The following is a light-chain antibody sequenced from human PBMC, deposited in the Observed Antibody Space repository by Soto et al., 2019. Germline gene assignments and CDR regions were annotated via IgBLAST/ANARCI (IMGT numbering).Light chain of an antibody. Sequence: GLTQSPCTLSLSTGERATLSCRASQSVTSSYLAWYQRKPGQAPKLLIYGASSRATGIPDRFSGSGSGTDFSLTISRLEPADFAVYYCQQYGSSPVTFGQRTKVAI. CDR1: QSVTSSY. V-gene: IGKV3-20*01. CDR3: QQYGSSPVT. J-gene: IGKJ1*01. CDR2: GAS.